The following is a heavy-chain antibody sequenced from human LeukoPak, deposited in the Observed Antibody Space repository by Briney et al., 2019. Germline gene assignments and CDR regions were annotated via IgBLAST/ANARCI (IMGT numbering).Heavy chain of an antibody. CDR3: ARETDYGDYVFDP. Sequence: GASVKVSCKASGGTFSSYAISWVRQAPGQGLEWMGGIIPIFGTANYAQKFQGRVTITTDESTSTAYMELSRLRSDDTAVYYCARETDYGDYVFDPWGQGTLVTVSS. D-gene: IGHD4-17*01. CDR1: GGTFSSYA. CDR2: IIPIFGTA. V-gene: IGHV1-69*05. J-gene: IGHJ5*02.